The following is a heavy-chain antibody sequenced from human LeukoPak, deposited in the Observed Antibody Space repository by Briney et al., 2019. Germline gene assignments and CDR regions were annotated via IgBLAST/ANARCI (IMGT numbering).Heavy chain of an antibody. J-gene: IGHJ4*02. D-gene: IGHD3-22*01. CDR3: ARPTLSYYDSSGYSDSYFDY. V-gene: IGHV4-34*01. CDR1: GGSFSGYY. CDR2: INHSGST. Sequence: PSETLSLTCAVYGGSFSGYYWSWIRQPLGKGLEWIGEINHSGSTNYNPSLKSRVTISVDTSKNQFSLKLSSVTAADTAVYYCARPTLSYYDSSGYSDSYFDYWGQGTLVTVSS.